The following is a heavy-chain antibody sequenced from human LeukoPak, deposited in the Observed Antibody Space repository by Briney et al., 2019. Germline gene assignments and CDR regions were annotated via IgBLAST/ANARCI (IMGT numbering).Heavy chain of an antibody. CDR2: IKQDGSER. J-gene: IGHJ5*02. CDR1: GFTFSSYW. Sequence: PGGSLRLSCAASGFTFSSYWMSWVRQAPGKGLEWVANIKQDGSERYYVDSVKGRFTLSRDNAKNSLYLQMNSLRAEDTAVYYCAKDRLAAATDWFDPWGQGTLVTVSS. CDR3: AKDRLAAATDWFDP. D-gene: IGHD3-16*01. V-gene: IGHV3-7*03.